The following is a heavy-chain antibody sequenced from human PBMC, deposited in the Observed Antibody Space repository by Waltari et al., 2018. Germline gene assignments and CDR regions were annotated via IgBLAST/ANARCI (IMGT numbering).Heavy chain of an antibody. CDR2: IKQDGSEK. CDR1: RFTFSSYW. J-gene: IGHJ6*03. Sequence: EVQLVESGGGLVQPGGSLRLSCVASRFTFSSYWMTWVRQAPGKGLEWVANIKQDGSEKYYVDSVKGRFTISRDNAKNSLYLQMNSLRAEDTAVYYCARNPDCSRTCQYYYYMDIWGKGTTVTVSS. CDR3: ARNPDCSRTCQYYYYMDI. D-gene: IGHD2-21*01. V-gene: IGHV3-7*01.